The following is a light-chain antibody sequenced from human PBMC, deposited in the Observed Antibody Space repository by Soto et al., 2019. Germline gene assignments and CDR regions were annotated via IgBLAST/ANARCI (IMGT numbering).Light chain of an antibody. CDR3: QQYNSYST. Sequence: DIQMTQSPSTLSASVGDRVTITCRASQSISSWLAWYQQKPGKAPNLLIYDASSLESGVPSRFSGSGSGTEFTLTISSLQPDDFATYYCQQYNSYSTFGQGTKVDNK. V-gene: IGKV1-5*01. CDR1: QSISSW. CDR2: DAS. J-gene: IGKJ1*01.